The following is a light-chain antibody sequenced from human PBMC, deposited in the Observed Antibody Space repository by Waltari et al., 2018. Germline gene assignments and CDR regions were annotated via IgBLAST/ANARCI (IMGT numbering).Light chain of an antibody. CDR1: SSDVGGYKY. Sequence: QSALTQPPSAAGSPGQSVTISCTGTSSDVGGYKYISGYQQHPGKAPKLIIYEVSKRPSGVPDRFAGSKAGNTASLTVSGLQAEDAAVDYCSSYGGSNNFVVFGGGTKLTVL. CDR3: SSYGGSNNFVV. CDR2: EVS. J-gene: IGLJ2*01. V-gene: IGLV2-8*01.